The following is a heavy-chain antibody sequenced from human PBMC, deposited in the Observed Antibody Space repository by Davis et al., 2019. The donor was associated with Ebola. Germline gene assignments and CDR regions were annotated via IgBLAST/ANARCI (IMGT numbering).Heavy chain of an antibody. D-gene: IGHD6-19*01. Sequence: SETLSLTCAVYGGSFSGYYWSWIRQPPGKGLEWIGYIYYSGSTNYNPSLKSRVTISVDTSKNQFSLKLSSVTAADTAVYYCARVKYSSGWIFDYWGQGTLVTVSS. CDR2: IYYSGST. J-gene: IGHJ4*02. V-gene: IGHV4-59*08. CDR1: GGSFSGYY. CDR3: ARVKYSSGWIFDY.